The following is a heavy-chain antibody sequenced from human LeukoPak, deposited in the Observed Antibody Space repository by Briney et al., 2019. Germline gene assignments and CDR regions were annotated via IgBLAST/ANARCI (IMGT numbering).Heavy chain of an antibody. CDR1: GYTFTRHF. CDR3: AREAGSTDY. Sequence: ASVKVSCKASGYTFTRHFMHWVRQAPGQGLEWMGIINPGGGTTTYAQKFQGRVNMTRDTSTNTVYLEVSSLSSEDTAVYYCAREAGSTDYWGQGTLVTVSS. CDR2: INPGGGTT. J-gene: IGHJ4*02. V-gene: IGHV1-46*01. D-gene: IGHD5/OR15-5a*01.